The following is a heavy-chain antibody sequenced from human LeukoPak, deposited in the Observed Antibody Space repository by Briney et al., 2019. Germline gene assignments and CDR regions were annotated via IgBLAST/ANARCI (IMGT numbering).Heavy chain of an antibody. J-gene: IGHJ5*02. D-gene: IGHD4-23*01. V-gene: IGHV4-59*08. CDR2: IYYSGST. Sequence: YIYYSGSTNYNPSLKSRVTISVDTSKNQFSLKLSSVTAADTAVYYCARRGDSTVVTDWSDPWGQGTLVTVSS. CDR3: ARRGDSTVVTDWSDP.